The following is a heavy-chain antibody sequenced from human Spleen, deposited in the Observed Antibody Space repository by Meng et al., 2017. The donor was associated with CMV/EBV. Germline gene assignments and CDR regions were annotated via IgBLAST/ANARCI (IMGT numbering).Heavy chain of an antibody. Sequence: GESLKISCAASGFTFSSYAMSWVRQAQGKGMEWVSAISGSGGSTYYADSVKGRFTISRDNSKNTLYLQMNSLIAEDTAVYYCAKQGDTAMARIDYWGQGTLVTVSS. V-gene: IGHV3-23*01. CDR3: AKQGDTAMARIDY. CDR2: ISGSGGST. J-gene: IGHJ4*02. CDR1: GFTFSSYA. D-gene: IGHD5-18*01.